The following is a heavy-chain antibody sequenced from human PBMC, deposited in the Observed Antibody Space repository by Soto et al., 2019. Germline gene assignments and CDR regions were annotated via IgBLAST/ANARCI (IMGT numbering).Heavy chain of an antibody. CDR1: GGSISSSSYY. J-gene: IGHJ5*02. Sequence: ASETLSLTCTVSGGSISSSSYYWGWIRQPPGKGLEWIGSIYYSGSTYYNPSLKSRVTISVDTSKNQFSLKLSSVTAADTAVYYCARYCISTSCPDDWFDPWGKGTLVTVSS. CDR3: ARYCISTSCPDDWFDP. D-gene: IGHD2-2*01. CDR2: IYYSGST. V-gene: IGHV4-39*01.